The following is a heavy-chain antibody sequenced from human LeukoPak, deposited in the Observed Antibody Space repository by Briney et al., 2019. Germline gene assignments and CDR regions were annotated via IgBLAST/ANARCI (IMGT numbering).Heavy chain of an antibody. D-gene: IGHD3-22*01. CDR2: INSNGDST. V-gene: IGHV3-64*01. J-gene: IGHJ4*02. CDR1: GFSFNTYA. Sequence: GGSLRLSCAASGFSFNTYAMHWVRQAPGKGLEYVSAINSNGDSTYYANSVKGRFTISRDNSKKTLFLQMGSLRAEGMAVYYCARDSGGDTYNDYFDAWGQGTLVTVSS. CDR3: ARDSGGDTYNDYFDA.